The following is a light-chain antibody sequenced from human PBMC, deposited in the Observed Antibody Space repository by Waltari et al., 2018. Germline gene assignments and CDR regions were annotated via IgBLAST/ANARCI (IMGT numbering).Light chain of an antibody. Sequence: QSALTQPAPVSGSPGQSLTISCTGTNRYVGNYNIVSLYQQHQGKAPKLMIYESSERPSGVSNRFSGSKSGNTASLTISGVQAEDEADYYCCSYAGSTTFYVFGTGTKVTVL. J-gene: IGLJ1*01. CDR2: ESS. CDR1: NRYVGNYNI. CDR3: CSYAGSTTFYV. V-gene: IGLV2-23*01.